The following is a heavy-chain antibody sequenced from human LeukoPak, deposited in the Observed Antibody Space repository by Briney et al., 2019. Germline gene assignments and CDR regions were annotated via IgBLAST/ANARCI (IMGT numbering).Heavy chain of an antibody. J-gene: IGHJ4*02. Sequence: PSETLSLTCTVSGVSISSSHYYWRWIRQPPGKGLEWIGIIYHSGNTYYNSSLKSRRTLSVDTCKDQFPLKLTSVPAADTAVYYCARLLAYSRSWGPFDYWGEGTLVTVSS. CDR1: GVSISSSHYY. D-gene: IGHD6-13*01. V-gene: IGHV4-39*01. CDR2: IYHSGNT. CDR3: ARLLAYSRSWGPFDY.